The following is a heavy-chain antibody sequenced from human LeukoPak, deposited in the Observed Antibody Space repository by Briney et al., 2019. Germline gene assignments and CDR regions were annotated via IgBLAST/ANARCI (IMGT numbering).Heavy chain of an antibody. CDR2: ISGNGGRT. CDR3: ANDGTGVHVWTPEAFDL. CDR1: GFTVSSYS. J-gene: IGHJ3*01. D-gene: IGHD1-1*01. V-gene: IGHV3-23*01. Sequence: GGSLRLSCAASGFTVSSYSMSWVRQAPGKGLEWVSTISGNGGRTYYEDSVKGRYTISRDNSKNTLYLQVSSLRAEDTAMYYCANDGTGVHVWTPEAFDLWGPGTMVIVSS.